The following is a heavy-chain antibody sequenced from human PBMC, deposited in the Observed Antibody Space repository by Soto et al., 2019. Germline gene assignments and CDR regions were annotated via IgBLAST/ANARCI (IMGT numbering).Heavy chain of an antibody. V-gene: IGHV1-3*01. J-gene: IGHJ5*02. CDR2: INAGNGNT. D-gene: IGHD2-2*01. Sequence: PSVKVSCKASGYTFTSYAMHWVRQAPGQRLEWMGWINAGNGNTKYSQKFQGRVTITRDTSASTAYMELSSLRSEDTAVYYCARDHAYCSSTSCDWFDPWGQGTLVTVSS. CDR1: GYTFTSYA. CDR3: ARDHAYCSSTSCDWFDP.